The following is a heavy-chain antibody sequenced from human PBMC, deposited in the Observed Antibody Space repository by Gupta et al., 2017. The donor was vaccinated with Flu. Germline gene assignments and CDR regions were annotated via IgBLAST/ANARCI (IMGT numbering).Heavy chain of an antibody. CDR2: INHSGST. CDR1: GGSFSGYY. D-gene: IGHD3-3*01. J-gene: IGHJ3*02. CDR3: ARGITIFGVVIPDAFDI. Sequence: QVQLQQWGAGLLKLSETLSRTCAVYGGSFSGYYWSWIRHPPGKGLEWIGEINHSGSTNYNPSLKSRVTISVDTSKNQFSLKLSSVTAADTAVYYCARGITIFGVVIPDAFDIWGQGTMVTGAS. V-gene: IGHV4-34*01.